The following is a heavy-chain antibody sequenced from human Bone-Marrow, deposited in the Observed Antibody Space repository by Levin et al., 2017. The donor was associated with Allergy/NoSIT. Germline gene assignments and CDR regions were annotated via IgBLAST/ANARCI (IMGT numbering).Heavy chain of an antibody. CDR2: ISHSGST. CDR3: ARRGYSGYMDV. CDR1: GGSFSGYY. Sequence: KPGGSLRLSCAVYGGSFSGYYWNWIRQPPGKGLEWIGEISHSGSTNYNPSLKSRVTIIVDTSKNQFSLMLTSVTAADTAVYYCARRGYSGYMDVWGKGTTVTVSS. V-gene: IGHV4-34*01. J-gene: IGHJ6*04. D-gene: IGHD5-12*01.